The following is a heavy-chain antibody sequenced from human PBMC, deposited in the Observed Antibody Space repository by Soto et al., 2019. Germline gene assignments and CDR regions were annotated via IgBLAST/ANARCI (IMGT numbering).Heavy chain of an antibody. D-gene: IGHD5-12*01. J-gene: IGHJ5*02. CDR1: GGSVTTYY. V-gene: IGHV4-59*02. Sequence: SETLSLTCTVTGGSVTTYYWSWIRQPPGKGLEWIGHISYSGSTNYNPSLKSRVTISVDSSTNQFSLKLRSVSAADTAVYFCARAQGFDFHNGSDPWGKGALVTVP. CDR2: ISYSGST. CDR3: ARAQGFDFHNGSDP.